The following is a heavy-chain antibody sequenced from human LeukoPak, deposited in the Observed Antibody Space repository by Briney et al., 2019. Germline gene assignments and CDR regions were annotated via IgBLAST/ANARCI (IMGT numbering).Heavy chain of an antibody. CDR2: INPSGGST. Sequence: GASVKVSCKASGYTFTSYYMHWVRQAPGQGLEWTGIINPSGGSTSYAQKFQGRVTMTRDTSTSTVYMELNSLRAEDTAVYYCAKDMGSRATNFDCWGQGTLVSVSS. CDR3: AKDMGSRATNFDC. V-gene: IGHV1-46*01. D-gene: IGHD1-26*01. CDR1: GYTFTSYY. J-gene: IGHJ4*02.